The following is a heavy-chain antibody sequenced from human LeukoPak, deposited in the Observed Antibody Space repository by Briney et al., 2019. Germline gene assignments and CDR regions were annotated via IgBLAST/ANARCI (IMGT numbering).Heavy chain of an antibody. Sequence: PGGSLRLSCAASGFTFDDYAMHWVRQAPGKGLEWVSGIGWNSGSIGYADSVKGRFTISRDNAKNSLYLQMNSLRAEDTALYYCAKQLYGSGSYSFFDYWGQGTLVTVSS. CDR1: GFTFDDYA. V-gene: IGHV3-9*01. J-gene: IGHJ4*02. CDR3: AKQLYGSGSYSFFDY. D-gene: IGHD3-10*01. CDR2: IGWNSGSI.